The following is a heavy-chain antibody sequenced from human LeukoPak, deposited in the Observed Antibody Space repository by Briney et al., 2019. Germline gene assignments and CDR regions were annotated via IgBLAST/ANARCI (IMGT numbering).Heavy chain of an antibody. J-gene: IGHJ6*02. CDR3: ARGPIQLWIHNAMDV. V-gene: IGHV3-49*04. CDR2: IRSKAYRGTT. D-gene: IGHD5-18*01. CDR1: GFTFGDHA. Sequence: GGSLRLSCTGSGFTFGDHAMSLVRQAPGKGLEWVGFIRSKAYRGTTEYAASVKGRFTISRDDSASIAYLQMNSLRTEDTAVYYCARGPIQLWIHNAMDVWGQGTTVTVSS.